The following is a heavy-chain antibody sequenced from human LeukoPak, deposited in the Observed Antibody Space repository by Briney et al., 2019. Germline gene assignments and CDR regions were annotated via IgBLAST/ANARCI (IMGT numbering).Heavy chain of an antibody. D-gene: IGHD6-13*01. CDR1: GYTFTSYY. V-gene: IGHV1-46*01. Sequence: ASVKVSCKASGYTFTSYYMHWVRQAPGQGLEWMGIIYPSGGRTSYAQKFQGRVTMTRDMSTSTVYMELSSLRSEDTAVYYCARGDGEAASLWENWFDPWGQGTLVTVSS. CDR3: ARGDGEAASLWENWFDP. CDR2: IYPSGGRT. J-gene: IGHJ5*02.